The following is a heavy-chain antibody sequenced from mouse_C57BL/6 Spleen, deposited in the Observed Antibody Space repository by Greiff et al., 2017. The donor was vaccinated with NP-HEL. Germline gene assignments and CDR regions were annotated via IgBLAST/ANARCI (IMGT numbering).Heavy chain of an antibody. CDR2: IYPRSGNT. V-gene: IGHV1-81*01. J-gene: IGHJ2*01. D-gene: IGHD2-3*01. CDR3: ARGIYDGYPDY. CDR1: GYTFTSYG. Sequence: QVQLQQSGAELARPGASVKLSCKASGYTFTSYGISWVKQRTGQGLEWIGEIYPRSGNTYYNEQFKGKSTLTADKSSSTAYMELRSLTSEDSAVYFCARGIYDGYPDYWGQGTTLTVSS.